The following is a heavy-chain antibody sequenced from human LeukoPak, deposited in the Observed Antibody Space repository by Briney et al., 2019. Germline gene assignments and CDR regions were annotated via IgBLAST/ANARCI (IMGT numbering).Heavy chain of an antibody. J-gene: IGHJ4*02. Sequence: PSETLSLTCTVSGGSISSISYYWGWIRQPPGEGLEWIGSLYYTGSTNYNPSLKSRVTISLDTSKNQFSLKLGSVTAADTAVYYCVRARPGGGVYFDNWGQGTLVTVSS. V-gene: IGHV4-39*07. CDR3: VRARPGGGVYFDN. CDR1: GGSISSISYY. D-gene: IGHD3-16*01. CDR2: LYYTGST.